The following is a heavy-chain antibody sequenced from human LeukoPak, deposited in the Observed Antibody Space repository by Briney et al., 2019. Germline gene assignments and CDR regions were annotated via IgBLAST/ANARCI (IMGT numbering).Heavy chain of an antibody. D-gene: IGHD1-14*01. J-gene: IGHJ6*02. CDR2: IYNSGST. CDR3: ASGVREPSAMGYYHYYGMDV. CDR1: GGSISSYY. Sequence: KPSETLSLTCTVSGGSISSYYWSWIRQPPGKRLEWIGYIYNSGSTKYNPSLKSRVTISVDTSKNQISLKLSSVTAADTAVYYCASGVREPSAMGYYHYYGMDVWGQGTTVTVSS. V-gene: IGHV4-59*08.